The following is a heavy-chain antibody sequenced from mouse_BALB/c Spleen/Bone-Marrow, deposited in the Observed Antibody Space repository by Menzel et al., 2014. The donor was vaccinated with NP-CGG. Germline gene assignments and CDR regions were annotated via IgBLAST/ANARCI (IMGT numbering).Heavy chain of an antibody. CDR2: LDPETGGT. CDR3: ANWGYYAMDY. D-gene: IGHD4-1*01. V-gene: IGHV1-15*01. J-gene: IGHJ4*01. Sequence: VQLQQSGAELVRPGASVTLSCKASGYTFTDYEMHWVKQTPVHGLAWIGTLDPETGGTAYNQKFKDMATLTADKSSTTAYMELRSLTSEDSAVYYCANWGYYAMDYWGQGSSVTVSS. CDR1: GYTFTDYE.